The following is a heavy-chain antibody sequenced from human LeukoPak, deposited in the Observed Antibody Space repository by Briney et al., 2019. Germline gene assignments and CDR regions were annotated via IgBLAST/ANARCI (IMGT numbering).Heavy chain of an antibody. CDR2: IYYSGST. Sequence: PSETLSLTCTVSGGSISSSSYYWGWIRQPPGKGLEWIGSIYYSGSTYYNPSLKSRVTISVDTSKNQFSLKLSSVTAADTAVYYCTRQRYCTDGVCYIGSFDYWGQGTLVTVSS. CDR1: GGSISSSSYY. J-gene: IGHJ4*02. V-gene: IGHV4-39*01. D-gene: IGHD2-8*01. CDR3: TRQRYCTDGVCYIGSFDY.